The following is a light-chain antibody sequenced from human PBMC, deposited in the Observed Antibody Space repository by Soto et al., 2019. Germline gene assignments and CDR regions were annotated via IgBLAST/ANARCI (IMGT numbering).Light chain of an antibody. J-gene: IGKJ1*01. Sequence: EIVMTQSPATLSVSPGERATLSCRASQSVSSNLAWYQQKPGQAPRLLNYGASTRATGIPARFRGSGSGTEFNLTISSLLSEDFAVYDGQQYNNWRPCTFGKGTKVEIK. CDR1: QSVSSN. CDR2: GAS. CDR3: QQYNNWRPCT. V-gene: IGKV3-15*01.